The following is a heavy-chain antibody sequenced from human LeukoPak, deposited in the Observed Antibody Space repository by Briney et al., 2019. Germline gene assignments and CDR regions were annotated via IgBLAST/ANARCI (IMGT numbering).Heavy chain of an antibody. J-gene: IGHJ4*02. Sequence: GGSLRLSCAASGFTFSSYEMNWVRQAPGKGLEWVSYISSSGSTIYNADSVKGRFTISRDNAKNSLYLQMNSLRAEDTAVYYRARVHSGYDFFDYWGQGTLVTVSS. V-gene: IGHV3-48*03. CDR2: ISSSGSTI. D-gene: IGHD5-12*01. CDR1: GFTFSSYE. CDR3: ARVHSGYDFFDY.